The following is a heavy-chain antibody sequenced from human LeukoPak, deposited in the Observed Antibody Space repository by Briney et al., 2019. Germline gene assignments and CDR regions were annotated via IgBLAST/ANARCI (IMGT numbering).Heavy chain of an antibody. V-gene: IGHV3-23*01. CDR1: AFCFSSYA. CDR3: AKCETSRSWLRFDN. CDR2: ISGSGGGT. D-gene: IGHD6-13*01. Sequence: GGSLRLSCAASAFCFSSYAMSWGRQAPGKGLEWVSTISGSGGGTYYADSVKGRFIISRDNTDNTLYLQTNRLKAVNTAEYYCAKCETSRSWLRFDNWGQGTLVTVSS. J-gene: IGHJ4*02.